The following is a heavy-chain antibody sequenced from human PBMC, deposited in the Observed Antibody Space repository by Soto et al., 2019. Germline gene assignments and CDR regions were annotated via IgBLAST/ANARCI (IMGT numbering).Heavy chain of an antibody. CDR3: AKVAGKVGTYYYYYYGMDV. J-gene: IGHJ6*02. V-gene: IGHV3-30*18. Sequence: ESGGGVVQPGRSLRLSCAASGFTFSSYGMHWVRQAPGKGLEWVAVISYDGSNKYYADSVKGRFTISRDNSKNTLYLQMNSLRAEDTAVYYCAKVAGKVGTYYYYYYGMDVWGQGTTVTVSS. CDR2: ISYDGSNK. D-gene: IGHD6-19*01. CDR1: GFTFSSYG.